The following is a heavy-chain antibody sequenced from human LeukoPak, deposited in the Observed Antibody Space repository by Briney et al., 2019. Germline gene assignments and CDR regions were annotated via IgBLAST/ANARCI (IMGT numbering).Heavy chain of an antibody. Sequence: GGSLRLSCTASGFTFGDHAMSWVRQAPGKGVEWVGFIRSKGYGGTTEYAASVKGRFTISRDDSKGIAYLQMNSLKIEDTAVYCTRGPTQQWLYYGMDVWGQGTTVIVSS. V-gene: IGHV3-49*04. CDR1: GFTFGDHA. J-gene: IGHJ6*02. CDR3: TRGPTQQWLYYGMDV. D-gene: IGHD5-18*01. CDR2: IRSKGYGGTT.